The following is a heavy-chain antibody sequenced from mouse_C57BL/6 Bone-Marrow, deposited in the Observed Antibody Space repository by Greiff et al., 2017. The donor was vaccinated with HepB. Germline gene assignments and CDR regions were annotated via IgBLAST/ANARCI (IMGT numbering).Heavy chain of an antibody. CDR2: IYPGSGST. J-gene: IGHJ4*01. D-gene: IGHD1-1*01. Sequence: QVQLQQPGAELVKPGASVKMSCKASGYTFTSYWITWVKQRPGQGLEWIGDIYPGSGSTNYNEKFKSKATLTVDKSSSTAYMQLSSLTSEDSAVYYCARPLIYYYGSSTDYYAMDYWGQGTSVTVSS. V-gene: IGHV1-55*01. CDR3: ARPLIYYYGSSTDYYAMDY. CDR1: GYTFTSYW.